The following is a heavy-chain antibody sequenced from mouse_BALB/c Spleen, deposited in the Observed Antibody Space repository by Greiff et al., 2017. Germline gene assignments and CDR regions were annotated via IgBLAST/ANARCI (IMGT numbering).Heavy chain of an antibody. J-gene: IGHJ2*01. V-gene: IGHV5-6-5*01. CDR3: ARRHYGSSPFDY. D-gene: IGHD1-1*01. CDR2: ISSGGST. Sequence: EVKLVESGGGLVKPGGSLKLSCAASGFTFSSYAMSWVRQTPEKRLEWVASISSGGSTYYPDSVKGRFTISRDNARNILYLQMSSLRSEDTAMYYCARRHYGSSPFDYWGQGTTLTVSS. CDR1: GFTFSSYA.